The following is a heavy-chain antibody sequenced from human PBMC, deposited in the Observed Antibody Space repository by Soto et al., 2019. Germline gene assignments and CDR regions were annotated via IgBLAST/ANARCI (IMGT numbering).Heavy chain of an antibody. Sequence: QVQLVQSGAEVKKPGSSVKVSCKASGGTFSSYAISWVRQAPGQGLDWMGGIIPIFGTANYEQTFQARVTITADESTSTAYMELSSLRSDDTAVYYCARDTANNPYFFDYWGQGTLVTVSS. D-gene: IGHD5-18*01. CDR3: ARDTANNPYFFDY. CDR1: GGTFSSYA. J-gene: IGHJ4*02. CDR2: IIPIFGTA. V-gene: IGHV1-69*01.